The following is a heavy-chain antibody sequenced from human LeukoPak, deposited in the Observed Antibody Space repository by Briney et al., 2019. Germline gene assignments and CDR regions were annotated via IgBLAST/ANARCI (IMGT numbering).Heavy chain of an antibody. CDR2: IYCSGST. CDR3: ARHGAGFDY. J-gene: IGHJ4*02. Sequence: PSETLSLTCTVSGGSISSSSYYWGWIRQPPGKGLEWIGSIYCSGSTYYNPSLKSRVTISVDTSKNQFSLKLSSVTAADTAVYYCARHGAGFDYWGQGTLVTVSS. V-gene: IGHV4-39*01. D-gene: IGHD1-26*01. CDR1: GGSISSSSYY.